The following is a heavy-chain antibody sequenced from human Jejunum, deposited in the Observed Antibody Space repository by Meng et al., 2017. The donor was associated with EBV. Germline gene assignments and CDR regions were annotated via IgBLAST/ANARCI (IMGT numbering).Heavy chain of an antibody. J-gene: IGHJ5*02. V-gene: IGHV3-15*01. CDR3: KDSWTDT. CDR1: GFTFSDAW. Sequence: EVQVVESGGGGVKTGGSLRLSCVGPGFTFSDAWMSWVRQAPGKGLEWVGRIKSKTAGEARDYAAPVKGRFTISRDDSTNTVYLQMNSLKTEDTGVYYCKDSWTDTWGQGTLVTVSS. CDR2: IKSKTAGEAR. D-gene: IGHD3/OR15-3a*01.